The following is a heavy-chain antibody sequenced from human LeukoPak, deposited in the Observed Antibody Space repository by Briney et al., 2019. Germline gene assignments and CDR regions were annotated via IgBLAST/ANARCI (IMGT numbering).Heavy chain of an antibody. CDR3: AKGRKSYYYGMDV. CDR2: ISGSGGST. V-gene: IGHV3-23*01. J-gene: IGHJ6*02. Sequence: GGSLRLSCAASGFTFSSFAMSWVRQAPGKGLEWVSGISGSGGSTYYADSVKGQFTISRDNSKNTLYLQMNSLRAKDTAVYHCAKGRKSYYYGMDVWGQGTTVTVSS. CDR1: GFTFSSFA.